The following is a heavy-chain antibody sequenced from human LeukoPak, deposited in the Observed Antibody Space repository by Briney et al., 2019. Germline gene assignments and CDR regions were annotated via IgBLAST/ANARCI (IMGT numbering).Heavy chain of an antibody. V-gene: IGHV1-2*02. CDR2: INPNSGGT. J-gene: IGHJ6*02. CDR3: AREFYYDFWSGYYGARSDYYYYYGMDV. CDR1: GYTFTGYY. Sequence: ASVKVSCKASGYTFTGYYMHWVRQAPGQGLEWMGWINPNSGGTNYAQKFQGRVTMTRDTSISTAYMELSRLRSDDTAVYYCAREFYYDFWSGYYGARSDYYYYYGMDVWGQGTTVTVSS. D-gene: IGHD3-3*01.